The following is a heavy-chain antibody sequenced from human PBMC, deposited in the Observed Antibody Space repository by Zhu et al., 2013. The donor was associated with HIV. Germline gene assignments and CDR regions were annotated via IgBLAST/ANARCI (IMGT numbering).Heavy chain of an antibody. Sequence: QVQLVQSGAEVKKPGSSVKVSCKASGGTFSSYAISWVRQAPGQGLEWMGGIIPIFGTANYAQKFQGRVTITADKSTSTAYMELSSLRSEDTAVYYCARAASTGYSSGWWGAELKNYYYYGMDVWGQGTTVTVSS. CDR1: GGTFSSYA. CDR2: IIPIFGTA. D-gene: IGHD6-19*01. J-gene: IGHJ6*02. V-gene: IGHV1-69*06. CDR3: ARAASTGYSSGWWGAELKNYYYYGMDV.